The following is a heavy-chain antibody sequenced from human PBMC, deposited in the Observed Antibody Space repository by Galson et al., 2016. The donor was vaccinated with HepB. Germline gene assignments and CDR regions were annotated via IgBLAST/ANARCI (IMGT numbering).Heavy chain of an antibody. CDR3: ARRGYLYGSGSRNSWFAP. V-gene: IGHV4-39*01. Sequence: ETLSLTCTVSGASISSSTYYWGWIRQPPGNGLEWIGTIFHSGSTFYNPSLKSRVTISVDTSKNQFSLKLTSVTAADTAVYYCARRGYLYGSGSRNSWFAPWGQGTLVTVSS. J-gene: IGHJ5*02. D-gene: IGHD3-10*01. CDR1: GASISSSTYY. CDR2: IFHSGST.